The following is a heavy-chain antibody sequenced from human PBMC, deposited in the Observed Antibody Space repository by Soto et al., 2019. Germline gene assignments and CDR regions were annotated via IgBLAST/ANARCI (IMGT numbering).Heavy chain of an antibody. V-gene: IGHV4-59*01. CDR1: GGSISSYY. CDR3: ARDRVGYYHEAVNI. J-gene: IGHJ3*02. D-gene: IGHD2-21*01. Sequence: SETLSLTCTVSGGSISSYYWSWIRQPPGKGLEWIGYIYYSGSTNYNPSLKSRVTISVDTSKNQFSLKLCSVTAADSAVYYCARDRVGYYHEAVNISAQGTMGTVSS. CDR2: IYYSGST.